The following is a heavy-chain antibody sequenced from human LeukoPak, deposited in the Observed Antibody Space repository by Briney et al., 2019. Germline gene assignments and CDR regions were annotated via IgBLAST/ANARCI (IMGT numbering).Heavy chain of an antibody. V-gene: IGHV3-23*01. J-gene: IGHJ4*02. Sequence: GGSLRLSCAASGFTFSSYAMSWVRQAPGKGLEWVSAISGSGGSTYYADSVKGRFTISRDNSKNTLYLQMNSLRAEDTALYYCARYFDSSGGPFDYWGQGTLVTVSS. D-gene: IGHD3-22*01. CDR1: GFTFSSYA. CDR2: ISGSGGST. CDR3: ARYFDSSGGPFDY.